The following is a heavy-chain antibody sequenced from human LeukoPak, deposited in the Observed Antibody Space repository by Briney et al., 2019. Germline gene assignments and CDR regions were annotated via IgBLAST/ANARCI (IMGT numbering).Heavy chain of an antibody. CDR2: INHSGST. D-gene: IGHD3-22*01. Sequence: PSETLSLTCTVSGASVSSNSYHWSWIRQPPGKGLEWIGEINHSGSTNYNPSLKSRVTISVDTSKNQFSLKLSSVTAADTAVYYCASSAQYYYDSSGYSGPVDYWGQGTLVTVSS. CDR1: GASVSSNSYH. V-gene: IGHV4-39*07. CDR3: ASSAQYYYDSSGYSGPVDY. J-gene: IGHJ4*02.